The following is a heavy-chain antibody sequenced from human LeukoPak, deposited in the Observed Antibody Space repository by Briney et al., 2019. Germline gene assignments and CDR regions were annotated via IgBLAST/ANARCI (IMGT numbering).Heavy chain of an antibody. Sequence: ASVKVSCKASGGTFSSYAINWVRQATGQGLEWMGWMNPNSGNTGYAQKFQGRVTITRNTSISTAYMELSSLRSEDTAVYYCARSPDYPGEWLDPWGQGTLVTVSS. CDR3: ARSPDYPGEWLDP. J-gene: IGHJ5*02. CDR2: MNPNSGNT. CDR1: GGTFSSYA. V-gene: IGHV1-8*03. D-gene: IGHD3-10*01.